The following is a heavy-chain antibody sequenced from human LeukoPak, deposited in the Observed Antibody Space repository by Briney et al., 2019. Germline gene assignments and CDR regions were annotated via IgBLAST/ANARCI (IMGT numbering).Heavy chain of an antibody. CDR3: ARHDYGGKALDY. D-gene: IGHD4-23*01. CDR2: IYYSGST. V-gene: IGHV4-39*07. J-gene: IGHJ4*02. Sequence: PSETLSLTCTVSGGSISSSNYYWGWIRQPPGKGLEWIGSIYYSGSTYYNPSLKSRVTISVDTSKNQFSLKLSSVTAADTAVYYCARHDYGGKALDYWGQGTLVTVSS. CDR1: GGSISSSNYY.